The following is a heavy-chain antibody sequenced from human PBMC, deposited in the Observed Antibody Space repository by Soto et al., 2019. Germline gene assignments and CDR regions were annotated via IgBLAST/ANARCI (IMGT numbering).Heavy chain of an antibody. V-gene: IGHV4-34*10. Sequence: SETLSLTCAVYGGSFSGYYWSWIRQPPGKGLEWIGEINRSGNTNYNPSLKSRVTMTTDTSTSTAYMELRSLRSDDTAVYYCERDSWIQLWPHNWFDPWGQGTLVTVSS. J-gene: IGHJ5*02. CDR2: INRSGNT. D-gene: IGHD5-18*01. CDR3: ERDSWIQLWPHNWFDP. CDR1: GGSFSGYY.